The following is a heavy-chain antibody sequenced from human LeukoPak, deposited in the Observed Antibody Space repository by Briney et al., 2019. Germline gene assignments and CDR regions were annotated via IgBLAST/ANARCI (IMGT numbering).Heavy chain of an antibody. CDR1: GYTFTTYY. CDR2: INPSGGST. CDR3: ARGGRGEGTGTTRVAFDI. V-gene: IGHV1-46*01. Sequence: GASVTLSCTAAGYTFTTYYMHWVRQAPGQGLEWLGTINPSGGSTNYAQKSQGRVTMTNDTSTSTVYMELSSLRSEDTAVYYCARGGRGEGTGTTRVAFDIWGQGTMVTVSS. D-gene: IGHD1-1*01. J-gene: IGHJ3*02.